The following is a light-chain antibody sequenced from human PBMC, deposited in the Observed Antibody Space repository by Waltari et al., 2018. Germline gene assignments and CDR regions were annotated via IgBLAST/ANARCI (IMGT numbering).Light chain of an antibody. J-gene: IGKJ2*01. V-gene: IGKV2-30*02. CDR1: QSLVHRDGDTY. CDR2: KVS. Sequence: DVVMTQSPLSLPVTLGQPASISCRSSQSLVHRDGDTYLSWFQQRPGQAPRRLIYKVSNRDSGVPDRFSGSGSGTEFTLKISRVEAEDVAVYYCMQGTRWPYTIGQGTKLDIK. CDR3: MQGTRWPYT.